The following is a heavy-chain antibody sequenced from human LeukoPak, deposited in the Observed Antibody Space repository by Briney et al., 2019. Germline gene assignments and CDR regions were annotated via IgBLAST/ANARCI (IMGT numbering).Heavy chain of an antibody. CDR1: GGSISTYY. Sequence: SETLSLTCTVSGGSISTYYWTWIRQPPGKGLEWIGYIYYSGSTNYNPSLKSRVTISVDTSKNQFSLKLTSVTAADTAVYYCARDRGSGTLHNWFDPWGQGALVTVSS. CDR3: ARDRGSGTLHNWFDP. CDR2: IYYSGST. V-gene: IGHV4-59*01. J-gene: IGHJ5*02. D-gene: IGHD3-10*01.